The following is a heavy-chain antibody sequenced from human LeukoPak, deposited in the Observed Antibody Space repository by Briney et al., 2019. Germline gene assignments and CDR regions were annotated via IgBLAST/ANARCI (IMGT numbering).Heavy chain of an antibody. CDR1: IFTFSNYG. V-gene: IGHV3-30*03. D-gene: IGHD2-2*01. CDR2: ISSDGRNT. J-gene: IGHJ4*02. CDR3: ARAPIPNPPDY. Sequence: GGSLRLSCVASIFTFSNYGIHWVRQAPGKGLEWVAAISSDGRNTYYADSVKGRFTISRDTSKNTLYLQMNSLRAEDTAVYYCARAPIPNPPDYWGQGTLVTVSS.